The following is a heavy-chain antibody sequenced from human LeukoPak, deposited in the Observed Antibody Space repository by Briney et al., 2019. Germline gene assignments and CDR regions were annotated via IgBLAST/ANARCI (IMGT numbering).Heavy chain of an antibody. CDR2: IYYSGST. CDR1: GGSVSDYY. Sequence: SETLSLTCTISGGSVSDYYWGWIRQPPGKGLEWIGSIYYSGSTYYNPSLKSRVTISVDTSKNQFSLKLSSVTAADTAVYYCARDKDFYDSSGYPGFDYWGQGTLVTVSS. CDR3: ARDKDFYDSSGYPGFDY. D-gene: IGHD3-22*01. J-gene: IGHJ4*02. V-gene: IGHV4-39*07.